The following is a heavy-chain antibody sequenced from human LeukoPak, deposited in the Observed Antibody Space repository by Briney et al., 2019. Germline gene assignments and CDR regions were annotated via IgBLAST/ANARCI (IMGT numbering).Heavy chain of an antibody. J-gene: IGHJ4*02. CDR3: AKLAYGDYDY. CDR2: ISNSGTAI. CDR1: GFTFSSYE. Sequence: GGSLRHSCAASGFTFSSYEMNWVRQAPGKGLEWVSYISNSGTAIYYADSVKGRFTISRDNSRNTLYLQMNSLRAEDTAVYYCAKLAYGDYDYWGQGTLVTVSS. V-gene: IGHV3-48*03. D-gene: IGHD4-17*01.